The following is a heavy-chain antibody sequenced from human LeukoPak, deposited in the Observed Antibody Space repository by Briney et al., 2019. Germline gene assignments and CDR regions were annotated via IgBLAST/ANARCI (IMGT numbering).Heavy chain of an antibody. J-gene: IGHJ5*02. CDR2: IYYSGST. CDR1: GGSISSYH. D-gene: IGHD3-22*01. CDR3: ARHLTEYYDSSGYYRGGNWFDP. Sequence: SETLSLTCTVSGGSISSYHWSWIRQPPGKGLEWIGYIYYSGSTNYNPSLKSRVTISVDTSKNQFSLKLSSVTAADTAVYYCARHLTEYYDSSGYYRGGNWFDPWGQGTLVTVSS. V-gene: IGHV4-59*08.